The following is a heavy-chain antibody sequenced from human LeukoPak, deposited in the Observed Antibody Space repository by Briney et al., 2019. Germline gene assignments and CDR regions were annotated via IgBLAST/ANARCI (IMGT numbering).Heavy chain of an antibody. CDR3: TPELRTVRYYMDV. D-gene: IGHD4-17*01. Sequence: PGGSLRLSCAASGFTFSNAWMSWVRQAPGKGLGSVGRLKSKTDGGTTDYAAPVKGRVTISRDDSKNTLYLQMNSLKTEDTAVYYCTPELRTVRYYMDVWGKGTTVTVSS. CDR2: LKSKTDGGTT. V-gene: IGHV3-15*01. CDR1: GFTFSNAW. J-gene: IGHJ6*03.